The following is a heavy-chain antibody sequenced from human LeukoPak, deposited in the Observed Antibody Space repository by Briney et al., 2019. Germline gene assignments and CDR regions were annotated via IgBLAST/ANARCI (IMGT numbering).Heavy chain of an antibody. CDR3: ARSSDSSGYYDYFDY. CDR2: IYPGDSDT. D-gene: IGHD3-22*01. Sequence: GESLKISCKGPGYSFTSYWIGWVGQMPGKGLEWMAIIYPGDSDTRYSPSFQGQVTISADKSISTAYLQWSSLKASDTAMYYCARSSDSSGYYDYFDYWGQGTLVTVSS. J-gene: IGHJ4*02. CDR1: GYSFTSYW. V-gene: IGHV5-51*01.